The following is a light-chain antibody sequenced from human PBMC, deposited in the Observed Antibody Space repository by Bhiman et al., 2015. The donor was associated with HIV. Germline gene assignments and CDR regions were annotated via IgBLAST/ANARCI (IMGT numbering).Light chain of an antibody. V-gene: IGLV1-51*02. J-gene: IGLJ3*02. Sequence: QSVLTQPPSVSAPPGQKVTISCSGSSSNIGNNYVSWYQQLPGTAPKVLIYENNKRPSGIPDRFSGSKSGTSATLGITGLQTGDEADYYCGTWDSSLSAEVFGGGTKLTVL. CDR1: SSNIGNNY. CDR3: GTWDSSLSAEV. CDR2: ENN.